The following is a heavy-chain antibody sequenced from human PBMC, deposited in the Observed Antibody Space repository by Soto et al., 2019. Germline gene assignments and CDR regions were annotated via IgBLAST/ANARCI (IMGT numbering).Heavy chain of an antibody. J-gene: IGHJ4*02. Sequence: SETLSLTCAVYGGSFSGYYWSWIRQPPGKGLEWIGEINHSGSTNYNPSLKSRVTISVDTSKNQFSLKLSSVTAADTAVYYCARGDGQWLVRDYYFDYWGQGTLVTVSS. V-gene: IGHV4-34*01. CDR1: GGSFSGYY. D-gene: IGHD6-19*01. CDR2: INHSGST. CDR3: ARGDGQWLVRDYYFDY.